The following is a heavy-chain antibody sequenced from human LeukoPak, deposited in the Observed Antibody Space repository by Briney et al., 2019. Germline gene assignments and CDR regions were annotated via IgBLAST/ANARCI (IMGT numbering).Heavy chain of an antibody. CDR2: IYYSGST. D-gene: IGHD3-22*01. CDR1: GGSISSYY. V-gene: IGHV4-59*12. CDR3: AGLTNYYDSSGYH. J-gene: IGHJ5*02. Sequence: SETLSLTCTVSGGSISSYYWSWIRQPPGKGLEWIGYIYYSGSTNYNPSLKSRVTISVDTSKNQFSLKLSSVTAADTAVYYCAGLTNYYDSSGYHWGQGTLVTVSS.